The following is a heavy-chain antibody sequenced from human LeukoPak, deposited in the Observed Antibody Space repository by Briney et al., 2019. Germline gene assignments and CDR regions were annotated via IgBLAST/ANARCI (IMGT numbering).Heavy chain of an antibody. CDR1: GGSFSGYY. CDR3: ARAGYSSGPFDY. D-gene: IGHD6-19*01. V-gene: IGHV4-34*01. CDR2: INHSGST. Sequence: SETLSLTCAVYGGSFSGYYWSWIRQPPGKGLEWIGEINHSGSTNYNPSLKSRVTISVDTSKNQFSLKLSSVTAADTAVYYCARAGYSSGPFDYWGRGTLVTVSS. J-gene: IGHJ4*02.